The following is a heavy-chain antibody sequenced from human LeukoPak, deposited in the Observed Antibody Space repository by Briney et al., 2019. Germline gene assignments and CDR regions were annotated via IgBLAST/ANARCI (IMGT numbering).Heavy chain of an antibody. CDR3: ARQSGDQSSAWYFDA. V-gene: IGHV4-39*01. J-gene: IGHJ4*02. CDR2: IHYSGKV. CDR1: GGSLRSSGHW. D-gene: IGHD6-19*01. Sequence: SETLSLTCTVSGGSLRSSGHWWVWIRQPPGMGLEWIGSIHYSGKVYYNPSLKSRVTTSVDTSTDQFSLRLSSATAADTAIYYCARQSGDQSSAWYFDAWGQGTLVTVSS.